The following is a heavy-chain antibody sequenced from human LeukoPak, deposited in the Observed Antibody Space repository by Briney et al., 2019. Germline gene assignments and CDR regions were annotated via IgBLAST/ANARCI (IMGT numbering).Heavy chain of an antibody. CDR1: GYRFTSYW. D-gene: IGHD3-10*01. CDR3: ARVGAGSGSYSVGFDY. J-gene: IGHJ4*02. CDR2: IYPGDSDT. Sequence: GESLQISCKGSGYRFTSYWIGWVRQVPGKGLEWMGIIYPGDSDTRYSPSFQGQVTISADKSISTAYLQWSSLKASDTAMYYCARVGAGSGSYSVGFDYWGQGTLVAVSS. V-gene: IGHV5-51*01.